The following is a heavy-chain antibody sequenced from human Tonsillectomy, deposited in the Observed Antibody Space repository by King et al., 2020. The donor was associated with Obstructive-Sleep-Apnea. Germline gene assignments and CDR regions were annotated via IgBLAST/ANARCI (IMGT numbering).Heavy chain of an antibody. CDR3: ARAPLLYENNGDYYVSFDI. J-gene: IGHJ3*02. D-gene: IGHD3-10*02. Sequence: VQLQESGPGLVKASETLSLTCTVSGDSTSRYYWSWIRQPPGKGLEWIGYIYERGKNNYYTSLKSRLTISVDTSRNQFFLQLTSVTAADTAVYYCARAPLLYENNGDYYVSFDIWGQGTMVTVSS. CDR2: IYERGKN. V-gene: IGHV4-59*01. CDR1: GDSTSRYY.